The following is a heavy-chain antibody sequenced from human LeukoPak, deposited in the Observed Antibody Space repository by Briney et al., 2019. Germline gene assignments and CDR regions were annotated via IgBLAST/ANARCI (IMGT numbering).Heavy chain of an antibody. CDR3: ARDRFVVRVVVPAAIRTLRWFDP. V-gene: IGHV1-18*01. CDR1: GYTFTSYG. J-gene: IGHJ5*02. Sequence: ASVKVSCKASGYTFTSYGISWVRQAPGQGLEWMGWISAYNGNTNYAQKLQGRVTMTTDTSTSAAYMELRSLRSDDTAVYYCARDRFVVRVVVPAAIRTLRWFDPWGQGTLVTVSP. CDR2: ISAYNGNT. D-gene: IGHD2-2*02.